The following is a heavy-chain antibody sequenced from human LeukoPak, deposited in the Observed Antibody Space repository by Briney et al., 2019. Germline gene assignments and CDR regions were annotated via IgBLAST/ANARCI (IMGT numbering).Heavy chain of an antibody. J-gene: IGHJ4*02. CDR3: ARNPSGWYPYYFDY. D-gene: IGHD6-19*01. CDR1: GFTVSSNY. Sequence: PGGSLRLSCAASGFTVSSNYMSWVRQAPGKGLEWVSVIYSGGSTYYADSVKGRFTISRDNAKNSLYLQMNGLRAEDTAVYYCARNPSGWYPYYFDYWGQGTLVTVSS. CDR2: IYSGGST. V-gene: IGHV3-66*01.